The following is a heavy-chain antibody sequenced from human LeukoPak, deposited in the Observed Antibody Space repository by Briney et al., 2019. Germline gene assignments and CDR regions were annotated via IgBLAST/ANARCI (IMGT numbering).Heavy chain of an antibody. V-gene: IGHV3-7*01. D-gene: IGHD2-21*01. CDR2: INQDGSGQ. J-gene: IGHJ4*02. CDR3: ARSLWPEDY. Sequence: SGGSLRLSCAASGFAFSSCWASWVRQAPGKGLEWVANINQDGSGQNYVDSVRGRFTISRDNAKNSVYLQMNSLRAEDTAVYYCARSLWPEDYWGQGILVTVSS. CDR1: GFAFSSCW.